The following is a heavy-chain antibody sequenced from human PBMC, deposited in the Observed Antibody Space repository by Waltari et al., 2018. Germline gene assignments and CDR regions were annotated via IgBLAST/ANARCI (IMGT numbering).Heavy chain of an antibody. CDR1: GFTFSLYW. J-gene: IGHJ4*02. CDR2: IKDDGSEK. Sequence: EVHLVESGGGLVQPGGSLRLSCAASGFTFSLYWMTWVRQAPGKGREWLANIKDDGSEKNYVDSVKGRFTISRDNAKNSLYLQMNSLRAEDTAVYYCARDPHYSNFDYWGQGTLVTVSS. V-gene: IGHV3-7*01. CDR3: ARDPHYSNFDY. D-gene: IGHD4-4*01.